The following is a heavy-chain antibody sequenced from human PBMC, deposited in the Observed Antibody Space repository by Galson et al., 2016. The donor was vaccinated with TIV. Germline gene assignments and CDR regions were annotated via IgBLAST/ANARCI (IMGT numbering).Heavy chain of an antibody. J-gene: IGHJ4*02. D-gene: IGHD3-3*01. CDR2: TFYRSKWYN. V-gene: IGHV6-1*01. Sequence: CAISGDSVSSNSAAWNWLRQSPSRGLEWLGRTFYRSKWYNDHAASLKRRITINPDTSKNQFSLQLTSVTPEDAAVYYCARGAPSVFGVIMTLDYWGQGTLVTVSS. CDR1: GDSVSSNSAA. CDR3: ARGAPSVFGVIMTLDY.